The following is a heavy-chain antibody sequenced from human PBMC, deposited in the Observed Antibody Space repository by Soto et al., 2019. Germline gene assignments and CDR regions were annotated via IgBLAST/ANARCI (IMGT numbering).Heavy chain of an antibody. D-gene: IGHD3-16*01. V-gene: IGHV3-30*19. CDR2: TSYDGSDK. J-gene: IGHJ1*01. Sequence: QVQLVESGGGVVQPGTSLRVSCVGSGFTFRSYVIHWVRQAPGKGLEWVALTSYDGSDKYYGDSVRGRVTISRDNSRNTVDLQTDSLRLEDPALYYCARWGTTGGLAVWGQGTLVSVSS. CDR1: GFTFRSYV. CDR3: ARWGTTGGLAV.